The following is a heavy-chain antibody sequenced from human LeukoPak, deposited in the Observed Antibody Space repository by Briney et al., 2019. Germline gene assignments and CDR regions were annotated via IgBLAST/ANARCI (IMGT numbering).Heavy chain of an antibody. J-gene: IGHJ5*02. CDR2: MNPNSGNT. CDR3: ARERGGVYYDFWSGFRGYWFDP. D-gene: IGHD3-3*01. V-gene: IGHV1-8*01. CDR1: GYTFTSYD. Sequence: GASVKVSCKAYGYTFTSYDINWVRQVTGQGLEWMGWMNPNSGNTGYAQKFQGRVTMTRNTSISTAYMELSSLRSEDTAVYYCARERGGVYYDFWSGFRGYWFDPWGQGTLVTVSS.